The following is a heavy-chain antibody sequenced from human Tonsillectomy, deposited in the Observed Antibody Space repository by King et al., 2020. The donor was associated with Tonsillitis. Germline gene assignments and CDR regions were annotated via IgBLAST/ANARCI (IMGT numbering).Heavy chain of an antibody. Sequence: LQLQESGPGVVKPSETLSLTCTVSGGSISSSDHYWAWVRQPPGKGLGWMGYLSYSGNIFYNPSLKSRITISGGTPENRFSLKLSSVTAADTAVYFCARYVSGSFDYWGQGALVTVSS. CDR2: LSYSGNI. D-gene: IGHD1-26*01. CDR3: ARYVSGSFDY. J-gene: IGHJ4*02. V-gene: IGHV4-39*01. CDR1: GGSISSSDHY.